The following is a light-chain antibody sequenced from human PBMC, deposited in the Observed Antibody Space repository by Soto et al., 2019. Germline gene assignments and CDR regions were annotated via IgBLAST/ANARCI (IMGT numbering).Light chain of an antibody. J-gene: IGKJ5*01. Sequence: EVVLTQSPATLSVSPGERATLSCRATETVSSNLAWFQRKPGQPPRLLIYGSSTRATGAPARFRGSGSGSEFNLIITSPQSEDVELSFCQQYRNWPPAITFGQGTRLEIK. CDR1: ETVSSN. CDR3: QQYRNWPPAIT. CDR2: GSS. V-gene: IGKV3-15*01.